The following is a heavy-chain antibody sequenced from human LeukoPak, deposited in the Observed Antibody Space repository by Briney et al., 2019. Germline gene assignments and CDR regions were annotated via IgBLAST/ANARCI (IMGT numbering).Heavy chain of an antibody. Sequence: ASVEVSCKVSGYTFTDYYMHWLQQAPGKGLEWMGLVDPEDGETIYAEKFQGRVTITADTSTDTAYMELSSLRSEDTAVYYCATNPRYCSSTSCYFPWGQGTLVTVSS. D-gene: IGHD2-2*01. CDR3: ATNPRYCSSTSCYFP. CDR1: GYTFTDYY. V-gene: IGHV1-69-2*01. J-gene: IGHJ5*02. CDR2: VDPEDGET.